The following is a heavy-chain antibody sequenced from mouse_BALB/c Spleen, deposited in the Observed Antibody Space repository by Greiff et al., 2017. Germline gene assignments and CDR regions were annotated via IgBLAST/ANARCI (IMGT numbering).Heavy chain of an antibody. J-gene: IGHJ2*01. CDR3: ARDDGYPYYFDY. D-gene: IGHD2-3*01. V-gene: IGHV5-6-5*01. Sequence: EVKVVESGGGLVKPGGSLKLSCAASGFTFSSYAMSWVRQTPEKRLEWVASISSGGSTYYPDSVKGRFTISRDNARNILYLQMSSLRSEDTAMYYCARDDGYPYYFDYWGQGTTLTVSS. CDR1: GFTFSSYA. CDR2: ISSGGST.